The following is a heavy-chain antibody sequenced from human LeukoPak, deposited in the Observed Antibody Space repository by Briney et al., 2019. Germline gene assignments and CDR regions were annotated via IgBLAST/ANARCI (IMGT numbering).Heavy chain of an antibody. CDR2: ISTSRSYI. J-gene: IGHJ3*02. Sequence: PGGSLGLSCAASGFTFINYRMNWVRQAPGKGLEWVSSISTSRSYIYYADSVKGRFTISRDNAKNSLYLQMNSLRAEDTAVYYCARDGDYYGSGSYRDGFDIWGQGTMVTVSS. CDR3: ARDGDYYGSGSYRDGFDI. D-gene: IGHD3-10*01. V-gene: IGHV3-21*01. CDR1: GFTFINYR.